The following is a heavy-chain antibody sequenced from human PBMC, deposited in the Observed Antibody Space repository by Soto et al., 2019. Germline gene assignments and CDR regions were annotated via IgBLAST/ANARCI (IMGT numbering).Heavy chain of an antibody. Sequence: ASVKVSCKASGCTFTRYSINWVRQAPGQGLEWVGWISNYNGDTKYAEKFQGRVTLTTDTSTTTTYMDLRSLTSDDTAVYFCARGDSTGSPTGWFDPWGQGTLVTVS. CDR2: ISNYNGDT. CDR1: GCTFTRYS. CDR3: ARGDSTGSPTGWFDP. V-gene: IGHV1-18*04. J-gene: IGHJ5*02. D-gene: IGHD6-19*01.